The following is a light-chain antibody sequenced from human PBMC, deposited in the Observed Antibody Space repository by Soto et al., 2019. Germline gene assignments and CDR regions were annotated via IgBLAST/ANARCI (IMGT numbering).Light chain of an antibody. CDR1: QTIINW. CDR2: KAS. CDR3: QQYHTYWWT. V-gene: IGKV1-5*03. J-gene: IGKJ1*01. Sequence: DIQMTQSPSTLSASVGDRFTITCRASQTIINWLAWYQQKPGKAPKLLIYKASTLEGEVPSRFSGSGSETEFTLTINSLQPDDSATYYCQQYHTYWWTFGQGTKVDIK.